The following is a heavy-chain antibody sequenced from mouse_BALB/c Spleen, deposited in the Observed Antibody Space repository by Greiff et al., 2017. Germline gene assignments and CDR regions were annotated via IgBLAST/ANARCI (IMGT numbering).Heavy chain of an antibody. Sequence: VKLVESGPGLVAPSQSLSITCTVSGFSLTGYGVNWVRQPPGKGLEWLGMIWGDGSTDYNSALKSRLSISKDNSKSQVFLKMNSLQTDDTARYYCARAPNYYGSRGYAMDYWGQGTSVTVSS. D-gene: IGHD1-1*01. J-gene: IGHJ4*01. CDR3: ARAPNYYGSRGYAMDY. CDR2: IWGDGST. V-gene: IGHV2-6-7*01. CDR1: GFSLTGYG.